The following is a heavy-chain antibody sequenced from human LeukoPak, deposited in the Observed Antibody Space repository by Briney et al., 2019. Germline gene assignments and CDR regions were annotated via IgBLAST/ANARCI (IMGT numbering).Heavy chain of an antibody. CDR3: TRDRGVH. CDR2: ISYDGSNK. J-gene: IGHJ4*02. D-gene: IGHD3-16*01. Sequence: GGSLRLSCAASGFTFSNYALHWVRQAPGKGLEWVAVISYDGSNKFYADSVRGRFTISRDNSKNTLYLQMNSLKTEDTAVYYCTRDRGVHWGQGTLVTVSS. V-gene: IGHV3-30*04. CDR1: GFTFSNYA.